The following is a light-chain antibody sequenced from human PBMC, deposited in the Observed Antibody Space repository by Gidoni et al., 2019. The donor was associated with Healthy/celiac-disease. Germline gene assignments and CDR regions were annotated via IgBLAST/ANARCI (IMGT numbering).Light chain of an antibody. V-gene: IGKV3-15*01. CDR2: GAS. CDR3: QQYNNWPPLT. Sequence: TQSPATLSVSPGERATLSCRASQSVSSNLAWYQQKPGQAPRLLIYGASTRATGIPARFSGSGSGTEFTLTISSLQSEDFAVYYCQQYNNWPPLTFGGXTKVEIK. CDR1: QSVSSN. J-gene: IGKJ4*01.